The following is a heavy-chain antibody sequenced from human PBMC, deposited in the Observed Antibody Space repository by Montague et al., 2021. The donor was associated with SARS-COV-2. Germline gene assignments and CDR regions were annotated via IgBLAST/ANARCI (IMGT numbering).Heavy chain of an antibody. Sequence: PALVKPSQTLTLTCTFSGFSLSTIGVGVGWIRQPPGKALEWLALIYWDDDKRYSPFLRSRLTITEDTSKNQVVLTMTNMDPVDTATYFCAHSSGVDWLPRSGFDSWGQGTLVTVSS. D-gene: IGHD3-9*01. CDR3: AHSSGVDWLPRSGFDS. CDR2: IYWDDDK. J-gene: IGHJ5*01. V-gene: IGHV2-5*02. CDR1: GFSLSTIGVG.